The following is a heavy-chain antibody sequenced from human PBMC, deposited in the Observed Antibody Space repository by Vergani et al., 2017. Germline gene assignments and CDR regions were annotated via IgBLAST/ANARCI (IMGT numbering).Heavy chain of an antibody. D-gene: IGHD5-12*01. V-gene: IGHV3-30-3*01. CDR2: ISYDGSNK. CDR3: ARDGLPYHYYHYMDV. CDR1: GFTFSTYA. J-gene: IGHJ6*03. Sequence: QVQLVESGGGVVQPGRSLRLSCAASGFTFSTYAMHWVRQAPGKGLGWVAVISYDGSNKYYADSVKGRFTISRDNSKNTLYLQMNSLRAEDTAVYYCARDGLPYHYYHYMDVWGKGTTVTVSS.